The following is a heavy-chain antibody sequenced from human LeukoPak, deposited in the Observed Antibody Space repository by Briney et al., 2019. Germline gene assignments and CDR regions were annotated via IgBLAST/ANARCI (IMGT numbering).Heavy chain of an antibody. J-gene: IGHJ6*02. CDR3: ARGRSTYYYYYYGMDV. D-gene: IGHD1-26*01. CDR1: GYTFTSYG. CDR2: ISAYNGNT. V-gene: IGHV1-18*01. Sequence: ASVKVSCKASGYTFTSYGISWVRQAPGQGLEWMGWISAYNGNTNYAQKFQGRVTITADKSTSTAYMELSSLRSEDTAVYYCARGRSTYYYYYYGMDVWGQGTTVTVSS.